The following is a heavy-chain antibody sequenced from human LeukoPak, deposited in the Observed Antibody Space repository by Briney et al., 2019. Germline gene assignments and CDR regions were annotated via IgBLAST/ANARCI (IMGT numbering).Heavy chain of an antibody. Sequence: GGSLGLSCAASGFTFSSYAMSWVRQAPGKGLEWVSAISGSGGSTYYADSVKGRFTISRDNSKNTLYLQMNSLRAEDTAVYYCVYYYDSSGYYSLDYWGQGTLVTVSS. D-gene: IGHD3-22*01. CDR3: VYYYDSSGYYSLDY. CDR2: ISGSGGST. V-gene: IGHV3-23*01. J-gene: IGHJ4*02. CDR1: GFTFSSYA.